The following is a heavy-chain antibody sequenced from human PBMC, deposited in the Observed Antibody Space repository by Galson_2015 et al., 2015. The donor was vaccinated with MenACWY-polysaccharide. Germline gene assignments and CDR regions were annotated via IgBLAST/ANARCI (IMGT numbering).Heavy chain of an antibody. CDR2: ISSDGSST. D-gene: IGHD1-14*01. CDR3: ARVACEYNNDCHHPYYFDS. J-gene: IGHJ4*02. CDR1: GFTFSSYW. V-gene: IGHV3-74*01. Sequence: SLRLSCAASGFTFSSYWMHWVRQAPGKGLVWVSRISSDGSSTSYADSVKGRFTISRDNAKNTLHLQMNSLRIEATAVYYGARVACEYNNDCHHPYYFDSWGQGTLLTVSS.